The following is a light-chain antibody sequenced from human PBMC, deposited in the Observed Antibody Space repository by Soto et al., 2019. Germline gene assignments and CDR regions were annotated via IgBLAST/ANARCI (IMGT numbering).Light chain of an antibody. J-gene: IGLJ7*01. CDR1: YSNIGRYP. CDR2: VDN. Sequence: QSVLIQPPSASGTPGQTVTISCSGDYSNIGRYPVNWYQQVPGMAPRLLIYVDNQRPSGVPARFSASRSGASASPAISGLQSADEADYYCAAWGANRDLLFGGGTQLTVL. V-gene: IGLV1-44*01. CDR3: AAWGANRDLL.